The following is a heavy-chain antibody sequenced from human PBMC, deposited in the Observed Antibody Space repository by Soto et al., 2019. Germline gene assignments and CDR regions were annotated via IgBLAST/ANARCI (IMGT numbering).Heavy chain of an antibody. CDR2: ISAYNGNT. V-gene: IGHV1-18*01. D-gene: IGHD6-13*01. J-gene: IGHJ5*02. Sequence: ASVKVSCKASGYTFTSYSISWVRQAPGQGLEWMGWISAYNGNTNYAQKLQGRVTMTTDTSTSTAYMELRSLRSDDTAVYYCALASSSWYEYWFDPWGQGTLVTVSS. CDR1: GYTFTSYS. CDR3: ALASSSWYEYWFDP.